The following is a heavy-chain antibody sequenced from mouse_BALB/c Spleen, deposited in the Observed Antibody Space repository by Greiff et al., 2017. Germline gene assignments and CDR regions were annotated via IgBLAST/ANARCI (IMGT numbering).Heavy chain of an antibody. Sequence: VQLQQSGAELMKPGASVKISCKATGYTFSSYCIEWVKQRPGHGLEWIGEILPGSGSTNYNEKFKGKATFTADTSSNTAYMQLSSLTSEDSAVYYCAREGKLGREWFAYWGQGTLVTVSA. J-gene: IGHJ3*01. CDR1: GYTFSSYC. CDR3: AREGKLGREWFAY. D-gene: IGHD4-1*01. CDR2: ILPGSGST. V-gene: IGHV1-9*01.